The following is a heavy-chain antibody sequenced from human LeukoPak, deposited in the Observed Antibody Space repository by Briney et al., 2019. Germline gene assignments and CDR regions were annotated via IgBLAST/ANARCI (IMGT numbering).Heavy chain of an antibody. J-gene: IGHJ4*02. Sequence: SETLSLTCTVSGGSISSYYWSWIRQPPGKGLEWIGYIYYSGSTNYNPSLKSRVTISVDTSKNQFSLKLSSVTAADTAVYYCATDRGSYGSDYWGQGTLVTVSS. CDR2: IYYSGST. CDR1: GGSISSYY. D-gene: IGHD5-18*01. V-gene: IGHV4-59*01. CDR3: ATDRGSYGSDY.